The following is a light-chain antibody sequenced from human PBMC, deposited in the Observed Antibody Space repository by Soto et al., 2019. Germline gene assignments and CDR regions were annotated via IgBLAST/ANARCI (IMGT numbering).Light chain of an antibody. CDR1: QGISNY. Sequence: DIQMTQSSSSLSASVGNRGSITCRASQGISNYLAWYQQKPGKVPKVLIYAASTLQPGVPSRFSGSGSGTDFTLTITSLQPEDFATYYCQQSYGTPIPFGQGTRLEIK. J-gene: IGKJ5*01. V-gene: IGKV1-27*01. CDR3: QQSYGTPIP. CDR2: AAS.